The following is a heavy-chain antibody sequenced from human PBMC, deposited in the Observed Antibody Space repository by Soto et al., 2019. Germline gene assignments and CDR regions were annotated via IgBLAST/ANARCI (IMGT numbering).Heavy chain of an antibody. V-gene: IGHV4-4*07. D-gene: IGHD4-17*01. CDR1: GGSISGSY. J-gene: IGHJ6*02. CDR3: ARRVTVTTDYYFGMDV. Sequence: VQLRESGPGLVKPSETLSLSCTVSGGSISGSYWSWVRQPAGKGLEWIGRIYISGSSNYNPSLNSRHTMSLDTSKNQCSLNLRSVTAADTAIYDCARRVTVTTDYYFGMDVWGQGTTVTVSS. CDR2: IYISGSS.